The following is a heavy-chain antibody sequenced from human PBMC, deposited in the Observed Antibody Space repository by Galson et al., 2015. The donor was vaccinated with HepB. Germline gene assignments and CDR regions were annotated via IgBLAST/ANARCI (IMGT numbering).Heavy chain of an antibody. D-gene: IGHD3-10*01. Sequence: SVKVSCKASGYTFTSYAMHWVRQAPGQRLEWMGWSNAGNGNTKYSQEFQGRVTITRDTSASTAYMELSSLRSEDMAVYYCARGMRFGELPWDGMDVWGQGTTVTVSS. V-gene: IGHV1-3*02. J-gene: IGHJ6*02. CDR3: ARGMRFGELPWDGMDV. CDR1: GYTFTSYA. CDR2: SNAGNGNT.